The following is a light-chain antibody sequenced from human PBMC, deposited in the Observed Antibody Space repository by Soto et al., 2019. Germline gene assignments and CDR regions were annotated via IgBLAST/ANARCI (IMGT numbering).Light chain of an antibody. V-gene: IGLV2-14*03. CDR2: DVS. CDR1: SSDVGGYNY. Sequence: QSALTQPASVSGSPGRWITISCTGTSSDVGGYNYVSWYQHHPGKAPKLMIYDVSNRPSGVSNRFSGSKSGNTASLTISGLQPEDEADYYCCSYTTSNTRQIAFGTGTKVTVL. J-gene: IGLJ1*01. CDR3: CSYTTSNTRQIA.